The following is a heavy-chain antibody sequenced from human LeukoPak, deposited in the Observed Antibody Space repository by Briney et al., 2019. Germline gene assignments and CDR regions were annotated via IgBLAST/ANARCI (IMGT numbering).Heavy chain of an antibody. CDR3: ARDYYDSSGYFGY. J-gene: IGHJ4*02. Sequence: SVKDSCKASGGTFSSYAISWVRQAPGQGLEWMGGIIPIFGTANYAQKFQGRVTITTDESTSTAYMELSSLRSEDTAVYYCARDYYDSSGYFGYWGQGTLVTVSS. D-gene: IGHD3-22*01. CDR1: GGTFSSYA. CDR2: IIPIFGTA. V-gene: IGHV1-69*05.